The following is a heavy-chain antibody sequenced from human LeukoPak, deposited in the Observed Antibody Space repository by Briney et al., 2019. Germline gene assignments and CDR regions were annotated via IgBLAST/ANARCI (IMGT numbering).Heavy chain of an antibody. Sequence: ASVKVSCRASGYTFTSYAMHWVRQAPGQRLEWMGWINAGNGNTKYSQKFQGRVTITRDTSASIAYMELSSLRSEDTAVYYCARDVEDGGSWFYYYYYGMDVWGQGTTVTVPS. CDR2: INAGNGNT. CDR1: GYTFTSYA. D-gene: IGHD6-13*01. J-gene: IGHJ6*02. CDR3: ARDVEDGGSWFYYYYYGMDV. V-gene: IGHV1-3*01.